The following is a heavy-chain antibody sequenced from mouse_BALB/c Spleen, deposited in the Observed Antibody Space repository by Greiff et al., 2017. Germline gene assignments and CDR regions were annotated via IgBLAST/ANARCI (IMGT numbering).Heavy chain of an antibody. Sequence: EVKLVESGGGLVQPGGSRKLSCAASGFTFSSFGMHWVRQAPEKGLEWVAYIRSGSSTNYYADTVKGRFTLARDNPKNTLFLQRTSLRYEDTAMYYCARKVYDAAMDYWGQGTSVTVSS. CDR3: ARKVYDAAMDY. D-gene: IGHD2-12*01. CDR2: IRSGSSTN. CDR1: GFTFSSFG. V-gene: IGHV5-17*02. J-gene: IGHJ4*01.